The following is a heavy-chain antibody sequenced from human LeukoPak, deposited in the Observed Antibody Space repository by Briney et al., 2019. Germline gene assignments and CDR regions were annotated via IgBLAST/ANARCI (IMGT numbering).Heavy chain of an antibody. CDR2: ISGSGGST. V-gene: IGHV3-23*01. J-gene: IGHJ2*01. Sequence: PGGSLRLSCAASGFTFSSYAMSWVRQAPGKGLEWVSAISGSGGSTYYADSVKGRFTISRDNSKNTPYLQMNSLRAEDTAVYYCAKDPPEYSSSSWYFDLWGRGTLVTVSS. CDR1: GFTFSSYA. D-gene: IGHD6-6*01. CDR3: AKDPPEYSSSSWYFDL.